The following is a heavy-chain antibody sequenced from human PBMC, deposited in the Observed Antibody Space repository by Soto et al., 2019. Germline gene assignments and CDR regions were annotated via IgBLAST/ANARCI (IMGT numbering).Heavy chain of an antibody. D-gene: IGHD4-17*01. CDR1: GFTFSSYW. V-gene: IGHV3-74*01. CDR3: ARDPHGNSGTPNDAFDI. CDR2: IKTDGSRT. J-gene: IGHJ3*02. Sequence: EVQLVESGGGLVQPGGSLRLSCAASGFTFSSYWIHWVRQAPGEGLVWVSRIKTDGSRTSYADFVKGRFTISRDNATNTVYLQMNSLRAEDTALYYCARDPHGNSGTPNDAFDIWGQGTMVTVSS.